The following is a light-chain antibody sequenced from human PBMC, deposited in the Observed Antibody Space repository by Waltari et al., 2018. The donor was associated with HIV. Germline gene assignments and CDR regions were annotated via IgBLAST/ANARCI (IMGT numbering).Light chain of an antibody. CDR3: QLWDSRGNHVV. J-gene: IGLJ2*01. CDR2: DDS. Sequence: SFVPAQSPSTSVAPGDTARMACAGNNIWGDSVHWYQQKPGQAPVLVMYDDSDRPSGIPERFSGSNSGNTATLTISRVEAGDEADYYCQLWDSRGNHVVFGGGTKLTVL. V-gene: IGLV3-21*04. CDR1: NIWGDS.